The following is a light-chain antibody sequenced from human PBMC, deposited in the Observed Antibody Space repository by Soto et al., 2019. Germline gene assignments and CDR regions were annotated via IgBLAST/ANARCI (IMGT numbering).Light chain of an antibody. CDR2: DAS. Sequence: EIVLTQSPGTLSLSPGERATLSCRASQTFSNSFLSWFQQIPGQAPRLLIYDASSRATGIPARFSGSGSGTDFTLTISSLEPEDFAVYYCQQHSNWPLTFGGGTKVDIK. CDR3: QQHSNWPLT. J-gene: IGKJ4*01. V-gene: IGKV3D-20*02. CDR1: QTFSNSF.